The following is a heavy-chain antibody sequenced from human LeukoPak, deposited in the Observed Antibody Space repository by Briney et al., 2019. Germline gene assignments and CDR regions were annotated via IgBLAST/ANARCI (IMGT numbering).Heavy chain of an antibody. V-gene: IGHV4-39*02. J-gene: IGHJ4*02. D-gene: IGHD3-10*01. Sequence: SETLSLTCAVSGGSISTRYYYWGWIRQPPGKGLEWIGTIHRSGSAYYNPSLKSQVTISVDTSNNHFSLKLSSVTAGDTAVYYCASLYFYGSGSFPNYWGQGILVTVST. CDR2: IHRSGSA. CDR1: GGSISTRYYY. CDR3: ASLYFYGSGSFPNY.